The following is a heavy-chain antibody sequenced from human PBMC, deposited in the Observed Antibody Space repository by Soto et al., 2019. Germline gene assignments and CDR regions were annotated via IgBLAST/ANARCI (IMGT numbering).Heavy chain of an antibody. J-gene: IGHJ6*03. D-gene: IGHD2-15*01. CDR3: ARVYCSGGSCYLGFGWYYYYMDV. CDR1: GYTFTSYG. Sequence: QVQLVQSGAEVKKPGASVKVSCKASGYTFTSYGISWVRQAPGQGLEWMGWISAYNGNTNYAQKLQGRVTMTTDTSTSTAYKELRSLRSDDTAVYYCARVYCSGGSCYLGFGWYYYYMDVWGKGTTVTVSS. CDR2: ISAYNGNT. V-gene: IGHV1-18*01.